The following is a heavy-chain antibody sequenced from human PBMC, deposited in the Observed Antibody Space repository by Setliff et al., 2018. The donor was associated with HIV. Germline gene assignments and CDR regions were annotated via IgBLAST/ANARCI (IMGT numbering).Heavy chain of an antibody. Sequence: LSCVGSRFTFSIYAMSWVRQAPGKGLEWVSGISGSGSRTYYADTVKGRFTISRDISKNTLYLQMNSLRAEDTAVYYCAKGIAAAGTLPPTWYFDLWGRGTLVTVSS. CDR2: ISGSGSRT. D-gene: IGHD6-13*01. V-gene: IGHV3-23*01. J-gene: IGHJ2*01. CDR1: RFTFSIYA. CDR3: AKGIAAAGTLPPTWYFDL.